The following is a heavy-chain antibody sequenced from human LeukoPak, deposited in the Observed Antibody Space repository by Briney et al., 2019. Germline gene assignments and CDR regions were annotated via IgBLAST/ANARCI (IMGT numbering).Heavy chain of an antibody. Sequence: AASVKVSCKASGYTFTGYYMHWVRQAPGQGLEWMGWINPNSGGTNYAQKFQGRVTMTRDTSISTAYMELSSLRSEDTAVYYCARDSADGYNPYWGQGTLVTVSS. D-gene: IGHD5-24*01. CDR3: ARDSADGYNPY. CDR2: INPNSGGT. J-gene: IGHJ4*02. CDR1: GYTFTGYY. V-gene: IGHV1-2*02.